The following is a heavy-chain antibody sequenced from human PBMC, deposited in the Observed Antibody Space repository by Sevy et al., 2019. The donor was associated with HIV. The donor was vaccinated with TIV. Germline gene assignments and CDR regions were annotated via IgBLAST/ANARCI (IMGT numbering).Heavy chain of an antibody. D-gene: IGHD3-3*01. Sequence: GGSLRLSCAASGFSFSSYSMNWVRQAPGKGLEWVSSISSSSSYIYYADSVKGRFTISRDNAKNSLYLQMNSLSAEDTAVYYCARDQLELYDGMDVWGQGTTVTVSS. V-gene: IGHV3-21*01. CDR2: ISSSSSYI. CDR3: ARDQLELYDGMDV. CDR1: GFSFSSYS. J-gene: IGHJ6*02.